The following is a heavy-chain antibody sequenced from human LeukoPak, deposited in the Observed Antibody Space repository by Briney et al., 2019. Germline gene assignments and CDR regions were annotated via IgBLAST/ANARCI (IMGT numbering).Heavy chain of an antibody. CDR1: GFSVSSNY. Sequence: GGSLRPSCAASGFSVSSNYMSWVRQAPGKGLEWVSSIYSGGRTYSGASGKGRFTISRDNSKNTLYLQMNSLRADDTAVYYCARMRYLDYWGQEILVTASS. CDR3: ARMRYLDY. D-gene: IGHD3-9*01. CDR2: IYSGGRT. V-gene: IGHV3-66*01. J-gene: IGHJ4*02.